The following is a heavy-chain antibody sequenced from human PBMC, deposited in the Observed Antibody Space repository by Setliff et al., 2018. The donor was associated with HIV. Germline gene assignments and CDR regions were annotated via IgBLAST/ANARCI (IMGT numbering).Heavy chain of an antibody. CDR2: IIPIFGTA. D-gene: IGHD3-22*01. CDR1: GGTFSSYA. Sequence: SVKVSCKASGGTFSSYAISWVRQAPGQGLEWMGGIIPIFGTANYAQKFQGRVTITADESTSTAYMELSSLRSEDTAVYYCARALTYYYDSSGYSTSGSYYYYYMDVGGKGTTVTVSS. J-gene: IGHJ6*03. V-gene: IGHV1-69*13. CDR3: ARALTYYYDSSGYSTSGSYYYYYMDV.